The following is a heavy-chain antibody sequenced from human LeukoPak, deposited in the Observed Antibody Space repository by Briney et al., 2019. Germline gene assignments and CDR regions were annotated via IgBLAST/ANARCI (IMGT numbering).Heavy chain of an antibody. CDR1: GFTFSSYG. Sequence: GGSLRLSCAASGFTFSSYGMHWVRQAPGKGLEWVAFIRYDGSNEYYADSVKGRFTFSRDNSKNTLYMQMNSLRAEDTAVYYCAKAGGFLGSVTPPYYYYYMDVWGKGTTVTVSS. D-gene: IGHD4-17*01. CDR2: IRYDGSNE. J-gene: IGHJ6*03. V-gene: IGHV3-30*02. CDR3: AKAGGFLGSVTPPYYYYYMDV.